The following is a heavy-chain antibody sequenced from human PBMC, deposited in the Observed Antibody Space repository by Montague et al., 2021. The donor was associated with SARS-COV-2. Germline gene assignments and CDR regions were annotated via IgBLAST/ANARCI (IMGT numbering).Heavy chain of an antibody. J-gene: IGHJ3*02. Sequence: SETLSLTCTVSGGSISSSSYYWGWIRQPPGKGLEWIGSIYYSGSTYYNPSLKSRVTISVDTSKNQFSLQLSPVTAADTAVYYCARQGNSSGWFKQDAFDIWGQGTMVTVSS. V-gene: IGHV4-39*01. CDR3: ARQGNSSGWFKQDAFDI. CDR2: IYYSGST. D-gene: IGHD6-19*01. CDR1: GGSISSSSYY.